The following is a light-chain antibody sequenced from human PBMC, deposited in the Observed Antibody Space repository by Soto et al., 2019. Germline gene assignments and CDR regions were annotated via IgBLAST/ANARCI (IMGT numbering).Light chain of an antibody. CDR3: VAWDDSLSGYV. Sequence: QSVLTQPPSASGTPGQRVTISCSGSSSNIGSNSVYWYQQLPGTAPKLLIYSNNQRPSGVPDRFSGSKSGTSASLAISGLRSEDGADYYCVAWDDSLSGYVFGTGTKLTVL. V-gene: IGLV1-47*02. CDR2: SNN. CDR1: SSNIGSNS. J-gene: IGLJ1*01.